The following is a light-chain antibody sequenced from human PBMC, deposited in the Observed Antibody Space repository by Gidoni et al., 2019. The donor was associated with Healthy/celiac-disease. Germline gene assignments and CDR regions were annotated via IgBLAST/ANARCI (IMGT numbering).Light chain of an antibody. CDR3: QQSYSTPRT. CDR1: QSISSY. J-gene: IGKJ1*01. CDR2: AAS. V-gene: IGKV1-39*01. Sequence: DIPMTQSPSSLSASVGDRVTITCRPSQSISSYLNWYQQKPGKAPKLLIYAASSLQSWVPSRFSGSGSGTDFTLTISSLQPEDFATYYCQQSYSTPRTFGQGTKVEIK.